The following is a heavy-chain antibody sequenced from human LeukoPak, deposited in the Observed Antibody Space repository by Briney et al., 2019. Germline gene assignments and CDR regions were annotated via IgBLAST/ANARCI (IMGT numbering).Heavy chain of an antibody. Sequence: SETLSLTCTVSGGSISSSSYYWGWIRQPPGKGLEWIGSIYYSGSTYYNPSLKSRVTISVDTSKNQFSLKLSSVTAADTAVYYCARDPYYYDSSGIKHSGGDAFDIWGQGTMVTVSS. J-gene: IGHJ3*02. CDR3: ARDPYYYDSSGIKHSGGDAFDI. CDR1: GGSISSSSYY. CDR2: IYYSGST. V-gene: IGHV4-39*07. D-gene: IGHD3-22*01.